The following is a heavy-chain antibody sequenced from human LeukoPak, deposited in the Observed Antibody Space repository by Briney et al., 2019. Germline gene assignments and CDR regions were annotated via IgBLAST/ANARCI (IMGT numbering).Heavy chain of an antibody. V-gene: IGHV1-46*01. J-gene: IGHJ4*02. Sequence: ASVKVSCKASGYTFTSYDINWVRQATGQGLEWMGIINPSGGSTSYAQKFQGRVTMTRDTSTSTVYMELSSLRSEDTAVYYCARRSIAAAGLDYWGQGTLVTVSS. CDR2: INPSGGST. CDR1: GYTFTSYD. D-gene: IGHD6-13*01. CDR3: ARRSIAAAGLDY.